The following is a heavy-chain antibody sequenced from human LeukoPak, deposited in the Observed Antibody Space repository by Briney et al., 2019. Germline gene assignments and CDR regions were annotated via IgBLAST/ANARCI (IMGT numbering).Heavy chain of an antibody. CDR3: ARDNRYDFWSGYFDY. CDR2: ISYDGSNQ. D-gene: IGHD3-3*01. CDR1: GFTFPSYA. J-gene: IGHJ4*02. V-gene: IGHV3-30-3*01. Sequence: GGSLRLSCAASGFTFPSYAMHWVRQAPGKGLEWVAVISYDGSNQYYADSVKGRFTISRDNSKNTLYLQMNSLRAEDTAVYYCARDNRYDFWSGYFDYWGQGTLVTVSS.